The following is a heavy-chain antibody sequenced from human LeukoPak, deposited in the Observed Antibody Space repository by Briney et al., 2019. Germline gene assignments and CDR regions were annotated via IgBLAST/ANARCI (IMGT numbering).Heavy chain of an antibody. CDR1: GGSISSYY. CDR2: IYYSGST. D-gene: IGHD3-22*01. V-gene: IGHV4-59*01. Sequence: SETLSLTCTVSGGSISSYYWSWMRPPPGKGLEWVGYIYYSGSTNYNPALKSRVTISVDTSKNQFSLKLSSVTAADTAVYYCARDRHYDSSGYYAGYFDYWGQGALVTVSS. J-gene: IGHJ4*02. CDR3: ARDRHYDSSGYYAGYFDY.